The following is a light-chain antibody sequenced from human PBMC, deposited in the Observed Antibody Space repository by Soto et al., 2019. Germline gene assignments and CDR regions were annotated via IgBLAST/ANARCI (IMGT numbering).Light chain of an antibody. J-gene: IGLJ1*01. CDR1: SSDVGGYNY. Sequence: QSVLPHPASVSGPAGQSITISCTGTSSDVGGYNYVSWYQQHPGKAPKLMIYEVSNRPSGVSNRFSGSKSGNTASLTISGLQAEDEADYYCSSYTSSSAYVFGTGTKVTVL. CDR2: EVS. CDR3: SSYTSSSAYV. V-gene: IGLV2-14*01.